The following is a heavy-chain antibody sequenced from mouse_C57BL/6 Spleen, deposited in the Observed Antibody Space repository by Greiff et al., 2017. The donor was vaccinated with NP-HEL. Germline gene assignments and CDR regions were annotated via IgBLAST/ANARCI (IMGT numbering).Heavy chain of an antibody. CDR3: TSSGFDY. CDR1: GFNIKDDY. CDR2: IDPENGDT. J-gene: IGHJ2*01. V-gene: IGHV14-4*01. Sequence: EVKLQESGAELVRPGASVKLSCTASGFNIKDDYMHWVKQRPEQGLEWIGWIDPENGDTEYASKFQGKATITADTSSNTAYLQLSSLTSEDTAVYYCTSSGFDYWGQSTTLTVSS.